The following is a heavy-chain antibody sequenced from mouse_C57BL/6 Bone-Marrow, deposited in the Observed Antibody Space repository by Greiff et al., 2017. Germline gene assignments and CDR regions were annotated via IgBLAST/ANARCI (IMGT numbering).Heavy chain of an antibody. V-gene: IGHV6-6*01. CDR2: IRNKANNHAT. CDR3: TRLGDDGYYPYD. D-gene: IGHD2-3*01. Sequence: EVKLEESGGGLVQPGGSMKLSCAASGFTFSDAWMDWVRQSPEKGLEWVAEIRNKANNHATYYAESVKGRFTISRDDSKSSVYLQMNSLRAEDAGIDYCTRLGDDGYYPYDWGQGTTLTVSS. CDR1: GFTFSDAW. J-gene: IGHJ2*01.